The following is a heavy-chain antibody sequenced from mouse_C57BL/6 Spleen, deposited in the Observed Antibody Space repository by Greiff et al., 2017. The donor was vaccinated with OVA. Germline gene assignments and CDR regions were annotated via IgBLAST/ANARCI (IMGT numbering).Heavy chain of an antibody. CDR2: ISDGGSYT. CDR1: GFTFSSYA. D-gene: IGHD4-1*01. Sequence: EVHLVESGGGLVKPGGSLKLSCAASGFTFSSYAMSWVRQTPEKRLEWVATISDGGSYTYYPDNVKGRFTISRDNAKNNLYLQMSHLKSEDTAMYYCAKGTNWDGLDYWGQGTTLTVSS. CDR3: AKGTNWDGLDY. V-gene: IGHV5-4*01. J-gene: IGHJ2*01.